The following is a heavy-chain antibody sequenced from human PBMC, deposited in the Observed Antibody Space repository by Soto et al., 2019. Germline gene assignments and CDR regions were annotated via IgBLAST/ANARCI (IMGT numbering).Heavy chain of an antibody. CDR2: ISYDGSNK. J-gene: IGHJ4*02. V-gene: IGHV3-30*18. CDR1: GFTFSSYG. Sequence: GGSLRLSCAASGFTFSSYGMHWVRQAPGKGLEWVAVISYDGSNKYYADSVKGRFTISRDNSKNTLYLQMNSLRAEDTAVYYCAKDLCQGGSYFSFDYWGQGTLVTVSS. CDR3: AKDLCQGGSYFSFDY. D-gene: IGHD1-26*01.